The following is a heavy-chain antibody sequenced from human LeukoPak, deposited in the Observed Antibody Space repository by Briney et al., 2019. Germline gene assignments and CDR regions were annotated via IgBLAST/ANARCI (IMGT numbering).Heavy chain of an antibody. D-gene: IGHD2-8*01. CDR1: GFTFSNFG. CDR2: ISYDGSNK. CDR3: ARVDREGYCTNGVCYGLDY. V-gene: IGHV3-30-3*01. Sequence: GGSLRLSCAASGFTFSNFGMHWVRQAPGKGLEWVAVISYDGSNKYYADSVKGRFTISRDNSKNTLYLQMNSLRAEDTAVYYCARVDREGYCTNGVCYGLDYWGQGTLVTVSS. J-gene: IGHJ4*02.